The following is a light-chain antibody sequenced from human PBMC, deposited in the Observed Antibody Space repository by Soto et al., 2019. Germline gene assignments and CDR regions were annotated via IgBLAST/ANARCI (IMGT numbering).Light chain of an antibody. V-gene: IGKV3-20*01. CDR2: GAS. CDR1: QSVSSSY. J-gene: IGKJ1*01. CDR3: HQYGSSQT. Sequence: EIVLTQSPGTLSLSPGERVTISCRASQSVSSSYLAWYQQKPGQAPMLLIYGASSRATGIPDRFSGSGSGTDFTLTISRLEPEDFAVYYCHQYGSSQTFGQGTKV.